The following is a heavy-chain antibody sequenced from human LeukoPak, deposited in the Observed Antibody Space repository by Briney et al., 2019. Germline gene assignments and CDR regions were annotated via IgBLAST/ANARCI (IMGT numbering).Heavy chain of an antibody. J-gene: IGHJ4*02. D-gene: IGHD4-17*01. CDR2: ISHSDSSV. V-gene: IGHV3-11*01. CDR1: GFRFSDHY. Sequence: GGSLRLSCAASGFRFSDHYMSWIRQAPGKGLEWLSFISHSDSSVYYADSVRGRFTISRDDAKNLLFLQTNSLRAEDTAVYCCAREGPVTTDYWGQGTLVTVSS. CDR3: AREGPVTTDY.